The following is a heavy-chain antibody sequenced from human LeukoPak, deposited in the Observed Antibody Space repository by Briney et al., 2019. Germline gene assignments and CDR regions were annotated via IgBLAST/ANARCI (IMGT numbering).Heavy chain of an antibody. CDR2: VDNDGRGT. D-gene: IGHD3-3*01. CDR3: ARDGSGSIDLDH. V-gene: IGHV3-74*01. Sequence: GGSLRLSCSASGFTYSAYWMHWVRQAPGKGLVWVSYVDNDGRGTAYVDSVKGRFTISRDNAKNTVYLQMNSLRVDDTAVYYCARDGSGSIDLDHWGQGTLVTVSS. CDR1: GFTYSAYW. J-gene: IGHJ4*02.